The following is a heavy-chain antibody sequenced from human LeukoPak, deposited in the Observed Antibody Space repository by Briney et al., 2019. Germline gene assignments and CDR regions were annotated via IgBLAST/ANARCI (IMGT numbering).Heavy chain of an antibody. D-gene: IGHD1-1*01. CDR1: GFTFSSYD. V-gene: IGHV3-13*04. Sequence: PGGSQRLACAASGFTFSSYDFHWVRQATGKGLEWVSAIDTAGDTYYSGSVKGRFTISRENAKNSLYLQMNSLRAGDTAVYYCARGSRGYPPDYWGQGTLVTVSS. CDR2: IDTAGDT. CDR3: ARGSRGYPPDY. J-gene: IGHJ4*02.